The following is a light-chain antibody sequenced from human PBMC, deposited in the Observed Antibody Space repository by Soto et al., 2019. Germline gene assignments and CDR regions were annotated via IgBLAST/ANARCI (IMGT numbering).Light chain of an antibody. CDR3: QSSDIRLGGSEV. Sequence: QSVLTQPPSVSGAPGQGVTISCTGSSSNIGAGYDVHWYQQVPGTAPKLLIFGTSNRPSGVPDRFSGSKSGTSASLAITGLQAEDEANYYCQSSDIRLGGSEVFGGGTKLTVL. J-gene: IGLJ3*02. CDR1: SSNIGAGYD. CDR2: GTS. V-gene: IGLV1-40*01.